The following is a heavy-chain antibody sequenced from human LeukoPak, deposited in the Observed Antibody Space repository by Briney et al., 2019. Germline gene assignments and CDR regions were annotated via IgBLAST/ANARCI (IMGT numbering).Heavy chain of an antibody. CDR2: IYPADSDT. CDR1: GYSFNTHW. CDR3: ARRRGAKLNWFDP. V-gene: IGHV5-51*01. Sequence: GDSLKISCQGFGYSFNTHWTGWVRQMPGKGLEWMGIIYPADSDTRYRPSFQGQVTISADKSISTAYLQWSSLKASDTAMYYCARRRGAKLNWFDPWGQGTLVTVSS. J-gene: IGHJ5*02. D-gene: IGHD1-26*01.